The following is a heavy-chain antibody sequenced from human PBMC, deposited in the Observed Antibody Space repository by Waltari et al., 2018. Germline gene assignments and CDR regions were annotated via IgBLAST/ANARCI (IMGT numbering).Heavy chain of an antibody. Sequence: QVQLVESGGGVVQPGRSLRLSCAASGFTFSSYGMHWVRQAPGKGLEWVAVIWYDGSNKYYADSVKGRFTISRDNSKNTLYLQMNSLRSEDTAVYYCASITMVQGVIMSDYWGQGTLVTVSS. CDR1: GFTFSSYG. J-gene: IGHJ4*02. D-gene: IGHD3-10*01. CDR2: IWYDGSNK. V-gene: IGHV3-33*08. CDR3: ASITMVQGVIMSDY.